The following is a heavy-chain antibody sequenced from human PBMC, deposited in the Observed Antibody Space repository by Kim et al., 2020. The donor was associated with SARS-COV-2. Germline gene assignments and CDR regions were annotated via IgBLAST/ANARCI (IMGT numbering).Heavy chain of an antibody. D-gene: IGHD3-22*01. CDR1: GYTFISYW. Sequence: GESLKISCKGSGYTFISYWIGWVRQMPGKCLEWMGIIYPGDSDTRYSPSFQGHVTISADKSISTAYLQWSSLKASDTAMYYCARLSDYYDSSAYHGYWGQGTLVTVSS. CDR3: ARLSDYYDSSAYHGY. V-gene: IGHV5-51*01. J-gene: IGHJ4*02. CDR2: IYPGDSDT.